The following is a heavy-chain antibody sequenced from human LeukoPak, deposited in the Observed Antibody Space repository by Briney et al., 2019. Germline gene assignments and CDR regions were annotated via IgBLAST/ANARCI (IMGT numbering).Heavy chain of an antibody. CDR2: INPNSGGT. CDR3: ARDPGRWLQSYYMDV. Sequence: ASVKVSCKASGYTFTGYYMHWVRQAPGQGLEWMGWINPNSGGTNYAQKFQGRVTMTRDTSISTAYIELSRLRSDDTAVYYCARDPGRWLQSYYMDVWGKGTTVTVSS. V-gene: IGHV1-2*02. D-gene: IGHD5-24*01. CDR1: GYTFTGYY. J-gene: IGHJ6*03.